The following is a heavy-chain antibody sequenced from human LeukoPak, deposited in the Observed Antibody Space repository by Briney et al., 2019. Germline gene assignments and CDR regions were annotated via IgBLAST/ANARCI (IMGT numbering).Heavy chain of an antibody. CDR3: TRGGDYGGGPYYYYYMDV. CDR2: IRSKAYGGTT. Sequence: GGSLRLSCTASGFTFGDYAMSWVRQAPGKGLEWVGFIRSKAYGGTTECAASVKGRFTISRDDSKSIAYLQMNSLKTEDTAVYYCTRGGDYGGGPYYYYYMDVWGKGTTVTVSS. CDR1: GFTFGDYA. V-gene: IGHV3-49*04. D-gene: IGHD4-17*01. J-gene: IGHJ6*03.